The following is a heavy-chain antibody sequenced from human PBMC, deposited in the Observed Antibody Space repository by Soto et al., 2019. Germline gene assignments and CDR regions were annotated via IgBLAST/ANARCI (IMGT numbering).Heavy chain of an antibody. Sequence: KASETLSLTCTVSGDSVSSGNFYWSWIRQPSWKGLEWIGYVYYSGSTKYNPSLKSRVTISIDTSKNQISLNLKSVTAADTAVYYSARHAIQTRDGGYYHCSIDVCDKATRIAV. CDR2: VYYSGST. D-gene: IGHD3-16*01. V-gene: IGHV4-61*01. CDR1: GDSVSSGNFY. CDR3: ARHAIQTRDGGYYHCSIDV. J-gene: IGHJ6*03.